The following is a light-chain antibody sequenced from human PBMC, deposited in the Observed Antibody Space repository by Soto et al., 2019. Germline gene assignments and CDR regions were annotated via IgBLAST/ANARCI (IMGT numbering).Light chain of an antibody. J-gene: IGLJ1*01. Sequence: QSVLTQPPSVSGAPGQRVTISCTGSSSNIGAGYDVHWYLQLPGTAPKLLVYGDTNRPSGVPDRFSGSKSGTSASLAITGLQAEDEADYYCAAWDASLGGFYVFGSGTKLTVL. CDR2: GDT. CDR3: AAWDASLGGFYV. V-gene: IGLV1-40*01. CDR1: SSNIGAGYD.